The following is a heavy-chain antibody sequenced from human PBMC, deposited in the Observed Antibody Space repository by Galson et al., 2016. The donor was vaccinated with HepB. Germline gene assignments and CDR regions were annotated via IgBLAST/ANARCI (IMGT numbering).Heavy chain of an antibody. CDR3: LQGGYGSTFDH. V-gene: IGHV3-23*01. CDR2: ISGGGDII. J-gene: IGHJ4*02. D-gene: IGHD3-10*01. CDR1: GFTFSTYA. Sequence: SLRLSCAASGFTFSTYAMSWVRRAPGKGPKWVSSISGGGDIIYYADSVKGRFTISRDTSKNTLYLQMNSLRAEDTAVFYCLQGGYGSTFDHWGQGTLVTVSS.